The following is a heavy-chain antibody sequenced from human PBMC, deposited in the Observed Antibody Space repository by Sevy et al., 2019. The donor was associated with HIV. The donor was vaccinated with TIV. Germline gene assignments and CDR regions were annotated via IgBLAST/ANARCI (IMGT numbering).Heavy chain of an antibody. D-gene: IGHD2-21*02. V-gene: IGHV3-23*01. J-gene: IGHJ4*02. CDR2: ISAPGGST. CDR1: GFTLGSYT. CDR3: AKTLQKLPFHPHYFDY. Sequence: GGSLRLSCAASGFTLGSYTMNWVRQAPGEGLKWVASISAPGGSTYYADSVKGRFTSSRDVSKGILYLQMNILAAEDTAIFYCAKTLQKLPFHPHYFDYWSQGTLVTVSS.